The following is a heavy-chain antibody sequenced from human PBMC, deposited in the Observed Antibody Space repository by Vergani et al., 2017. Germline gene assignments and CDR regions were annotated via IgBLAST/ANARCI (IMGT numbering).Heavy chain of an antibody. V-gene: IGHV5-51*01. CDR3: AGMGYCSSTSCSALDY. CDR2: IYPGDSDT. CDR1: GYSFTSYW. Sequence: VQLVQSGAEVKKPGESLKISCKGSGYSFTSYWTGWVRQMPGKGLGWMGIIYPGDSDTTYNPSLQGQVTISSDKSISTAYLQWSSLKASDTALDYCAGMGYCSSTSCSALDYWGQGTLVTVSS. D-gene: IGHD2-2*01. J-gene: IGHJ4*02.